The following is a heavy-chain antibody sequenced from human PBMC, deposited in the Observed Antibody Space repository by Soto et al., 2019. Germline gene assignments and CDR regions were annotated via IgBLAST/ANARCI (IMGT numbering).Heavy chain of an antibody. CDR2: LWFDGSNE. CDR1: GFPFSRYD. Sequence: QVQLVESGGGVVHPGRSLRLSCAASGFPFSRYDMHWVRQAPGKGLEWVAVLWFDGSNEYYADSVQGRFTISRDNSKNTLYLQMDSLRAEDTAVYYCAKVLYASERFDGEEAPYGMDVGGQGPTVTVSS. CDR3: AKVLYASERFDGEEAPYGMDV. D-gene: IGHD3-10*01. V-gene: IGHV3-33*06. J-gene: IGHJ6*02.